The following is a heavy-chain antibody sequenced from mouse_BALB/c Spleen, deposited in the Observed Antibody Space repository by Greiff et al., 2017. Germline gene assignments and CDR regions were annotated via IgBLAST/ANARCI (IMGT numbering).Heavy chain of an antibody. Sequence: VESGGGLVKPGGSLKLSCAASGFTFSSYAMSWVRQTPEKRLEWVASISSGGSTYYPDSVKGRFTISRDNARNILYLQMSSLRSEDTAMYYCARGYEDWYFDVWGAGTTVTVSS. V-gene: IGHV5-6-5*01. J-gene: IGHJ1*01. CDR3: ARGYEDWYFDV. CDR2: ISSGGST. D-gene: IGHD1-1*01. CDR1: GFTFSSYA.